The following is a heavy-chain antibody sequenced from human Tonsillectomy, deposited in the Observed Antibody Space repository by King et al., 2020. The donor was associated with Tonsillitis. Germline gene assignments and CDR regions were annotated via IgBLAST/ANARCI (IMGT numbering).Heavy chain of an antibody. CDR1: GFSLSVHW. V-gene: IGHV3-7*03. CDR3: ATQSYGSFDY. J-gene: IGHJ4*02. CDR2: IQQDGIYQ. D-gene: IGHD3-16*01. Sequence: VQLVESGGGLVQPGESLRLSCVGSGFSLSVHWMSWVRQAPGKALEWVANIQQDGIYQYYMDSVKGRFTISRDNAKNSLYLLLNSLRADDTAVYYCATQSYGSFDYWGQGAVVTVSS.